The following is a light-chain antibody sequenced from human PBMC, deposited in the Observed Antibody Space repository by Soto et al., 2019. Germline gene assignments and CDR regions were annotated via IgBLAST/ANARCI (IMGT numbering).Light chain of an antibody. V-gene: IGLV1-40*01. CDR3: QSFDSSLSASDVV. Sequence: QSVLTQPPSVSGAPGQSITISCTGSSSNIGAGYDVHWYQQLPGTAPKLLIYGNSNRPSGVPDRFSGSKSGTSASLAITGLQAEDEADYYCQSFDSSLSASDVVFGGGTKLTVL. J-gene: IGLJ2*01. CDR1: SSNIGAGYD. CDR2: GNS.